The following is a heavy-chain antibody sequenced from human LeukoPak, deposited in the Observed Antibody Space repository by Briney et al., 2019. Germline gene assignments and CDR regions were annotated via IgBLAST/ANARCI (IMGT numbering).Heavy chain of an antibody. D-gene: IGHD4-17*01. Sequence: GGSLRLSCAASGFTFSTYWMSWVRQAPGKGLEWVANIKQDGTEKYYVDSVKGRFTISRDNAENSLYLQMNSLRAENTAVYYCARTVTMSLSAFAIWGQGTMVTVSS. J-gene: IGHJ3*02. CDR2: IKQDGTEK. CDR1: GFTFSTYW. V-gene: IGHV3-7*04. CDR3: ARTVTMSLSAFAI.